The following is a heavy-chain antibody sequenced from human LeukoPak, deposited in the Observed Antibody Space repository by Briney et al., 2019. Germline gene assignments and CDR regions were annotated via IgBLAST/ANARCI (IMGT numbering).Heavy chain of an antibody. V-gene: IGHV5-51*01. Sequence: GESLKISCKGSGYSFTSYWIGWVRQMPGKGLEWMGIIYPGDSDTRYSPSFQGQVTISADRSIRTAYLQWSSLKASDTGMYFCARLRDTNYYYGMDVWGQGTTVSVSS. CDR1: GYSFTSYW. D-gene: IGHD2-2*01. CDR2: IYPGDSDT. CDR3: ARLRDTNYYYGMDV. J-gene: IGHJ6*02.